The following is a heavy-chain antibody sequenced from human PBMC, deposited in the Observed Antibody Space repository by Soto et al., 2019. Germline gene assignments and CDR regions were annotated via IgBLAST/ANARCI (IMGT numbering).Heavy chain of an antibody. CDR1: GGSISSYY. V-gene: IGHV4-4*07. CDR3: AREGYSGYDLGFDY. Sequence: PSETLSLTCTVSGGSISSYYWSWIRQPAGKGLEWIGRIYTSGSTNYNPSLKSRVTMSVDTSKNQFSLKLSSVTAADAAVYYCAREGYSGYDLGFDYWGQGTLVTVSS. J-gene: IGHJ4*02. D-gene: IGHD5-12*01. CDR2: IYTSGST.